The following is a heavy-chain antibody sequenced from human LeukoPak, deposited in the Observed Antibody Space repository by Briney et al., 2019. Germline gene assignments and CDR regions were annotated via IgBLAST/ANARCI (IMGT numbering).Heavy chain of an antibody. J-gene: IGHJ6*03. CDR1: GYRFTSYW. Sequence: GESLKISCNGSGYRFTSYWIAWVRQMPGKGLELMGIIYPGDSDTRYSPSFQGQVTISADKSISTAYLQWSSLKASDTAMYYCAKAAAPGRYYYYMDVWGKGTTVTVSS. D-gene: IGHD6-13*01. V-gene: IGHV5-51*01. CDR3: AKAAAPGRYYYYMDV. CDR2: IYPGDSDT.